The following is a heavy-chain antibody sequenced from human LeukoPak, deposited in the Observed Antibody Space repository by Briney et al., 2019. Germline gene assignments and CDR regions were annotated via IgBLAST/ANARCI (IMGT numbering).Heavy chain of an antibody. CDR2: ISSSSSYI. J-gene: IGHJ3*02. Sequence: GGSLRLSCAASGFTFSSYSMNWVRQAPGKGLEWVSSISSSSSYIYYADSVKGRFTISRDNAKNSLYLQMNSLRAEDTAVYYCARDRPMIAANSTYYDYVWGSYRSNAFDIWGQGTMVTVSS. D-gene: IGHD3-16*02. CDR3: ARDRPMIAANSTYYDYVWGSYRSNAFDI. V-gene: IGHV3-21*06. CDR1: GFTFSSYS.